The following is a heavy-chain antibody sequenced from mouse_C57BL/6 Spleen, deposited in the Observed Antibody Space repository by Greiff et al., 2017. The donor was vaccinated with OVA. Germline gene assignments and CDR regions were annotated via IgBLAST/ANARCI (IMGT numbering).Heavy chain of an antibody. CDR3: ARRGFYDGYPWFAY. CDR1: GYSFTGYY. Sequence: VQLQQSGPELVKPGASVKISCKASGYSFTGYYMNWVKQSPEKSLEWIGEINPSTGGTTYNQKFKAKATLTVDTSSSTAYMQLKSLTSEDSAVYYCARRGFYDGYPWFAYWGQGTLVTVSA. V-gene: IGHV1-42*01. D-gene: IGHD2-3*01. CDR2: INPSTGGT. J-gene: IGHJ3*01.